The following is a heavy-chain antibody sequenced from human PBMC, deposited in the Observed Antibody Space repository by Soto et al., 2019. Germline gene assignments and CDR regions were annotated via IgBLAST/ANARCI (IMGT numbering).Heavy chain of an antibody. CDR1: GGTFSSYA. CDR3: ASAYCSSTSCYGWNFDY. Sequence: SVKVSCKASGGTFSSYAISWVRQAPGQGLEWMGGIIPIFGTANYAQKFQGRVTITADESTSTAYMELSSLRSGDTAVYYCASAYCSSTSCYGWNFDYWGQGTLVTVSS. V-gene: IGHV1-69*13. D-gene: IGHD2-2*01. J-gene: IGHJ4*02. CDR2: IIPIFGTA.